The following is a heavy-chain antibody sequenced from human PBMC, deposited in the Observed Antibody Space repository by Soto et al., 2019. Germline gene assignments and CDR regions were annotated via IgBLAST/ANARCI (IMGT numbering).Heavy chain of an antibody. D-gene: IGHD3-22*01. V-gene: IGHV1-18*01. Sequence: AAVKVSCKASGYTFTSYGISWVRQAPGQGLEWMGWISAYNGNTNYAQKLQGRVTMTTDTSTSTAYMELRSLRSDDTAVYYCARALGSSGYYSPFDYWGQGTLVTVSS. CDR2: ISAYNGNT. J-gene: IGHJ4*02. CDR3: ARALGSSGYYSPFDY. CDR1: GYTFTSYG.